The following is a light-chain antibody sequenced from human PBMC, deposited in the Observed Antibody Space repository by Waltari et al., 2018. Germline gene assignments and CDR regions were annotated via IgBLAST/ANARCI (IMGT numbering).Light chain of an antibody. CDR2: AAS. CDR1: QRIGTS. Sequence: DIQLTQSPSSLSASVGDRVTITCRASQRIGTSLIWYQHKPGKAPKLLIYAASRLQSGVPSRFSGSGSGTDFTLTVSSLQPEDSATYYCQQSYSTPWTFGQGAKVEIK. CDR3: QQSYSTPWT. V-gene: IGKV1-39*01. J-gene: IGKJ1*01.